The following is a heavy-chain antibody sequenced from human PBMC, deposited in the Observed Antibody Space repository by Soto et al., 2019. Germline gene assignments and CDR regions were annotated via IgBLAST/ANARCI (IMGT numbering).Heavy chain of an antibody. CDR1: SYSISSGFF. CDR3: ARDTNSLDL. D-gene: IGHD2-8*01. J-gene: IGHJ5*02. Sequence: PSETLSLTCAVSSYSISSGFFWAWIRQPPGKGLEWVGSIYHTGDTHYNPSLRSQVSMSVDTSKNHFSLRLTYLTAADTAVYFCARDTNSLDLWGQGILVTVSS. V-gene: IGHV4-38-2*02. CDR2: IYHTGDT.